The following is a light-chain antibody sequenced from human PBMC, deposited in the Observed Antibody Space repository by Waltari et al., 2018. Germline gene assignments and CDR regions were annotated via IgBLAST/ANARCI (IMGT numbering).Light chain of an antibody. CDR2: AAS. CDR3: QHYVRLPAT. V-gene: IGKV3-20*01. Sequence: EIVLTQSPGTLSLSPGERVTPSCRASQSVSRSLAWYQQKPGQAPRLLIYAASSRATGIPGRVSGSGSGTDFSLTISRLEPEDFAVYYCQHYVRLPATFGQGTKVEI. CDR1: QSVSRS. J-gene: IGKJ1*01.